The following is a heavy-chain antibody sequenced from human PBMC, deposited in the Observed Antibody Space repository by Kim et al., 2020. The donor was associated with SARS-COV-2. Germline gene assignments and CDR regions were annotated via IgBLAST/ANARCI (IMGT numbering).Heavy chain of an antibody. CDR2: IWYDGSNK. D-gene: IGHD6-13*01. CDR1: GFTFSSYG. CDR3: ARALSGPTAAGTGYFDY. J-gene: IGHJ4*02. V-gene: IGHV3-33*01. Sequence: GGSLRLSCAASGFTFSSYGMHWVRQAPGKGLEWVAVIWYDGSNKYYADSVKGRFTISRDNSKNTLYLQMNSLRAEDTAVYYCARALSGPTAAGTGYFDYWGQGTLVTVSS.